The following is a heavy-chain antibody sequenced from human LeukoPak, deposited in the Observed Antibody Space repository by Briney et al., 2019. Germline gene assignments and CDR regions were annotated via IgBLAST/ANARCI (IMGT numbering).Heavy chain of an antibody. D-gene: IGHD6-13*01. CDR3: ASGPWGIAAPLDY. Sequence: SVKVSCKASGFTFTSSAMQWVRQARGQRLEWIGWIVVGSGNTNYAQKFQGRVTITTDESTSTAYMELSSLRSEDTAVYYCASGPWGIAAPLDYWGQGTLVTVSS. V-gene: IGHV1-58*02. CDR1: GFTFTSSA. J-gene: IGHJ4*02. CDR2: IVVGSGNT.